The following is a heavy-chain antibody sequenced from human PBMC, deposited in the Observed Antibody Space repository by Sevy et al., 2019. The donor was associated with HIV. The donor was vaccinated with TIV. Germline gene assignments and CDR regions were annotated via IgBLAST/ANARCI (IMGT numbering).Heavy chain of an antibody. D-gene: IGHD2-2*01. CDR1: GGSISSYY. J-gene: IGHJ4*02. CDR2: INYSGSP. CDR3: ARGTYCSSTSCLAYDY. Sequence: SETLSLTCTVSGGSISSYYWGWVRQPPGKGLGWIGYINYSGSPNYNPSLKSRVPLSVDTSKNQVSLKLSSVTAADTAVYYCARGTYCSSTSCLAYDYWGQGTLVTVSS. V-gene: IGHV4-59*01.